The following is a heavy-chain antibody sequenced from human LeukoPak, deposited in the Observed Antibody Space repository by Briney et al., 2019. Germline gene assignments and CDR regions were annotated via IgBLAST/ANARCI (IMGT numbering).Heavy chain of an antibody. Sequence: SETLSLTCSVSGGSISSDHWSWIRQPPGKGLEWIGFNYYSGTAYYNPSLKSRVTISLDTSTNQFSLKLTSVTAADTAVYYCAALFTGGKFDYWGQGTLVTVSS. CDR3: AALFTGGKFDY. CDR2: NYYSGTA. D-gene: IGHD2-8*02. CDR1: GGSISSDH. J-gene: IGHJ4*02. V-gene: IGHV4-59*01.